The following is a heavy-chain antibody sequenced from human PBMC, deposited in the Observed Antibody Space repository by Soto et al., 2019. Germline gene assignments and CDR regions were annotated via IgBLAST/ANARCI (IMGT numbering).Heavy chain of an antibody. CDR1: GYSFSSYW. J-gene: IGHJ5*02. D-gene: IGHD4-17*01. CDR3: ARGMTTVVRGNWFDP. CDR2: IYPGDSDT. V-gene: IGHV5-51*01. Sequence: EESLKISCKGSGYSFSSYWIGWGREGPVKGLEWMGIIYPGDSDTRYSPSFQGQVTISADKSISTAYLQWSSLKASDTAMYYCARGMTTVVRGNWFDPWGQGTLVTVSS.